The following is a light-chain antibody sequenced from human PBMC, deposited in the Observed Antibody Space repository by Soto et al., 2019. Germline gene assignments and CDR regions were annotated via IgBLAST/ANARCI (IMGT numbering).Light chain of an antibody. CDR3: QQYDSYSRT. J-gene: IGKJ1*01. CDR2: DAS. V-gene: IGKV1-5*01. Sequence: IQMTQPPSSVSASVGDRVILTCRASQRISSWLAWYHQRPGKAPKLLIYDASNLQTGVPSRFSGSGSGTEFTLTINTLQPEDFATYHCQQYDSYSRTFGQGTKVDIK. CDR1: QRISSW.